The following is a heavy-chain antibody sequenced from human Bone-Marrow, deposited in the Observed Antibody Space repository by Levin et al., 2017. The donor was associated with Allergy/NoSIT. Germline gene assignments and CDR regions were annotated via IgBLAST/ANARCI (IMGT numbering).Heavy chain of an antibody. D-gene: IGHD6-13*01. CDR3: AKGGLGIAARIFES. Sequence: ASVKVSCKASGYIFTGFYIHWVRQAPGQRLQWMGRINPTSGGTRFAQKFQARVSLTRDTSINSAYMELSGLTSEDTATYYCAKGGLGIAARIFESWGQGTLVTVSS. CDR2: INPTSGGT. CDR1: GYIFTGFY. J-gene: IGHJ4*02. V-gene: IGHV1-2*06.